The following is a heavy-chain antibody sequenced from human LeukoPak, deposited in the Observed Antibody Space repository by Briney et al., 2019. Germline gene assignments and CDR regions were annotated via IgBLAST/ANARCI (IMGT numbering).Heavy chain of an antibody. Sequence: SETLSLTCAVYGGSFSGYYWSWIRQPPGKGLEWIGEINHSGSTNYNPSLKSRVTIPVDTSKNQFSLKLSPGTAADTAVYYCARAVRGYCSSTSCYRDYYYGMDVWGKGTTVTVSS. J-gene: IGHJ6*04. CDR2: INHSGST. D-gene: IGHD2-2*02. V-gene: IGHV4-34*01. CDR3: ARAVRGYCSSTSCYRDYYYGMDV. CDR1: GGSFSGYY.